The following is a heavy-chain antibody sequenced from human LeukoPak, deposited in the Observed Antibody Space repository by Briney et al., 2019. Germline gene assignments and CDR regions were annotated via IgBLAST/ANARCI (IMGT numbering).Heavy chain of an antibody. J-gene: IGHJ4*02. V-gene: IGHV3-21*01. D-gene: IGHD3-3*01. CDR1: GFTFSSYS. Sequence: GGSLRLSCAASGFTFSSYSMNWVRQAPGKGLEWVSSISSSSSYIYYADSVKGRFTISRDNAKNSLYLQMNSLRAEDTAVYYCAIDGTIFGVVGGNFDYWGQGTLVTVSS. CDR2: ISSSSSYI. CDR3: AIDGTIFGVVGGNFDY.